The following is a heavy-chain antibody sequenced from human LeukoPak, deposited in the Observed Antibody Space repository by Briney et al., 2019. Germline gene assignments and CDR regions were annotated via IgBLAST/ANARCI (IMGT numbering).Heavy chain of an antibody. CDR1: RYTFTSYD. Sequence: EASVKVSCKASRYTFTSYDINWVRQATGQGLEWMGWMNSNTGDTGYAQKFQGRVTMTRNSSISTAYMELSSLSSEDTAVYYCARLGLEWFHYYYMDVWGKGTTVTVSS. CDR2: MNSNTGDT. V-gene: IGHV1-8*01. CDR3: ARLGLEWFHYYYMDV. J-gene: IGHJ6*03. D-gene: IGHD3-3*01.